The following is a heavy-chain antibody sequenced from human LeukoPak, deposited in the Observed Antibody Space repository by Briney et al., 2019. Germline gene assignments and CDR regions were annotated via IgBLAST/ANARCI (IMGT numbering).Heavy chain of an antibody. V-gene: IGHV3-23*01. CDR1: GFIFSPYA. CDR3: AKADYGHTYTPYFFDY. Sequence: GGSLRLSCAASGFIFSPYAMSWVRQAPGKGLEWVAGIAGGDDRFYADSVKGRFSISRDNSKNTVDLQMNSLRAEDTALYHCAKADYGHTYTPYFFDYWGPGTLVTVSS. CDR2: IAGGDDR. D-gene: IGHD4/OR15-4a*01. J-gene: IGHJ4*02.